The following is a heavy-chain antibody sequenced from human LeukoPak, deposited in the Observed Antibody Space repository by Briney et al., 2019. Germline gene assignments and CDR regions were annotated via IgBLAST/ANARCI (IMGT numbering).Heavy chain of an antibody. CDR3: AREDEQNGWGDGYYFDY. V-gene: IGHV3-30*04. J-gene: IGHJ4*02. Sequence: GGSLRLSCAASGFTFSSYAMHWVRQAPGKGLEWVAVISYDGSNKYYADSVKGRFTISRDNSKNTLYLQMNSLRAEDTAVYYCAREDEQNGWGDGYYFDYWGQGTLVTVSS. D-gene: IGHD5-24*01. CDR2: ISYDGSNK. CDR1: GFTFSSYA.